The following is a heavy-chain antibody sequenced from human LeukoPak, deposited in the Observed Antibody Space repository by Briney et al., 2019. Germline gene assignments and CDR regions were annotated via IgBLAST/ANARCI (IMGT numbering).Heavy chain of an antibody. CDR1: GYTFTSYG. V-gene: IGHV1-18*01. CDR3: ARGRGITGTTPLDY. Sequence: ASVKVSCRASGYTFTSYGISWVRQAPGQGLEWMGWISAYNGNTNYAQKLQGRVTITTDTSTSTAYMELRSLRSDDTAVYYCARGRGITGTTPLDYWGQGTLVTVSS. CDR2: ISAYNGNT. D-gene: IGHD1-20*01. J-gene: IGHJ4*02.